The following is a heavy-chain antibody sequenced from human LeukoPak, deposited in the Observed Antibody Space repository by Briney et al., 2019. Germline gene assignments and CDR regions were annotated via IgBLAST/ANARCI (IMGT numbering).Heavy chain of an antibody. J-gene: IGHJ4*02. Sequence: ASVKVSCKASGYTFTGHYIHLVRQAPGQGFEWMGWINPNTGGTDYAQKFQDRIAISTYTSISTAYMELSRLRSDDTALYYCARDLATIDGIAWYYFENWGQGTLVTVS. V-gene: IGHV1-2*02. CDR1: GYTFTGHY. CDR2: INPNTGGT. CDR3: ARDLATIDGIAWYYFEN. D-gene: IGHD5-12*01.